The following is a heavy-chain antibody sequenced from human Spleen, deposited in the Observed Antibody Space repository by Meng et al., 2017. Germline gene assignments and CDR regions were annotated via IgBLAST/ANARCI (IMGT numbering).Heavy chain of an antibody. Sequence: GESLKISCVASGFTFSDYYMSWIRQAPGKGLEWVSYISSSGSTIYYADSVKGRFTIPRDNAKNSLYLQMNSLRAEDTAVYYCAKNTRIVVVPAAQYFDYWGQGALVTVSS. J-gene: IGHJ4*02. V-gene: IGHV3-11*01. CDR3: AKNTRIVVVPAAQYFDY. CDR1: GFTFSDYY. CDR2: ISSSGSTI. D-gene: IGHD2-2*01.